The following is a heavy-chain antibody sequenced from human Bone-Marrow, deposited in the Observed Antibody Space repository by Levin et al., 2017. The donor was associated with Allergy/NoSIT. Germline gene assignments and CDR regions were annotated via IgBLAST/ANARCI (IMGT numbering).Heavy chain of an antibody. V-gene: IGHV3-23*01. J-gene: IGHJ4*02. CDR3: AKDLGGGFYDILTGTFDY. CDR1: GFTFRNHA. CDR2: ITGSGGAT. Sequence: GESLKISCSASGFTFRNHAMSWVRQSPGTGLEWVSSITGSGGATYYADSVKGRFTISRDDSKNTVFLQMTSLRADDTALYFCAKDLGGGFYDILTGTFDYWSQGTLVTVSS. D-gene: IGHD3-9*01.